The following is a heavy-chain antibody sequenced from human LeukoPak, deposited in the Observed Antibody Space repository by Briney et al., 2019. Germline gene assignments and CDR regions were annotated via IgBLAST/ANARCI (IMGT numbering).Heavy chain of an antibody. D-gene: IGHD1-7*01. CDR3: ARNPSITGTTENYYYHYMDV. CDR1: GYTFIGYY. V-gene: IGHV1-2*02. Sequence: SVKVSCKASGYTFIGYYMHAVRQAPGQGLEWMGWIYPNSGGTNYAQKFQGSVTMTRDTSISTAYMEQSRLRSDDTAVYYCARNPSITGTTENYYYHYMDVWGKGTTVTVSS. CDR2: IYPNSGGT. J-gene: IGHJ6*03.